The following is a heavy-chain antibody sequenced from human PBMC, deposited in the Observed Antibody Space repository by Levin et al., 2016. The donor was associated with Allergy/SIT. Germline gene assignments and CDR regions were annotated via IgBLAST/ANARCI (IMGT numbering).Heavy chain of an antibody. CDR1: GFTFSSYD. Sequence: GGSLRLSCAASGFTFSSYDMHWVRQPTGKGLEWISAVGSAGDSHYADSVKGRFTISRDNSKNSLYLQMNSLRTEDTALYYCVKPPFRGVISKIFDNWGQGTLVTVSS. J-gene: IGHJ4*02. CDR3: VKPPFRGVISKIFDN. V-gene: IGHV3-13*01. CDR2: VGSAGDS. D-gene: IGHD3-10*01.